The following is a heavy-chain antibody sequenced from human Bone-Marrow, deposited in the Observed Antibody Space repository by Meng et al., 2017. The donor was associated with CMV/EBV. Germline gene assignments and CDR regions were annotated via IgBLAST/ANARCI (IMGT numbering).Heavy chain of an antibody. CDR1: GYTFTGYY. V-gene: IGHV1-2*02. J-gene: IGHJ4*02. D-gene: IGHD3-10*01. CDR2: INPNSGGT. Sequence: ASVKVSCKASGYTFTGYYMHWVRQAPGQGLEWMGWINPNSGGTNYAQKFQGRVTMTRDTSISTAYMELSRLRSDDTAVYYCARGYGSGSDYAKRGRLAGWGQGTLVTVSS. CDR3: ARGYGSGSDYAKRGRLAG.